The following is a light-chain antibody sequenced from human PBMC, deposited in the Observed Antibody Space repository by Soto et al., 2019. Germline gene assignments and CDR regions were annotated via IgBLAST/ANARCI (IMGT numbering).Light chain of an antibody. V-gene: IGKV2-24*01. CDR2: KVS. Sequence: DIVMTQTPLSSPVTLGHAASISCRSSQSLVHNDGNTYLRWFQQSPGQPPRLLIYKVSDRFSGVPDRFSGSGAGTDFTLTISRVEAEDVGVYYCMQATQSSWTFGQGTKVEI. CDR3: MQATQSSWT. J-gene: IGKJ1*01. CDR1: QSLVHNDGNTY.